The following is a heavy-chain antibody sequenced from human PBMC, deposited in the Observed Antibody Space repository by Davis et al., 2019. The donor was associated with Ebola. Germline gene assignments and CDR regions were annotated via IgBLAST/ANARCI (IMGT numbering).Heavy chain of an antibody. D-gene: IGHD7-27*01. V-gene: IGHV3-66*01. CDR2: IYSGGST. CDR1: GYTFSSYA. Sequence: GESLKISCAASGYTFSSYALTWVRQAPGKGLEWVSVIYSGGSTYYADSVKGRFTISRDNAKNSLYLQMNSLRDEDTAVYYCATDRNWDFDYWGQGTLVTVSS. CDR3: ATDRNWDFDY. J-gene: IGHJ4*02.